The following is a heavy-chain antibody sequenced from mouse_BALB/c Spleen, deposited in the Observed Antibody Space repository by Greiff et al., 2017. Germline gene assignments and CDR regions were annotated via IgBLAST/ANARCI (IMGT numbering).Heavy chain of an antibody. Sequence: EVKLQESGPGLVKPSQSLSLTCTVTGYSITSDYAWNWIRQFPGNKLEWMGYISYSGSTSYNPSLKSRISITRDTSKNQFFLQLNSVTTEDTATYYCARSDYYGSSYGFAYWGQGTLGTVSA. CDR2: ISYSGST. J-gene: IGHJ3*01. D-gene: IGHD1-1*01. CDR1: GYSITSDYA. CDR3: ARSDYYGSSYGFAY. V-gene: IGHV3-2*02.